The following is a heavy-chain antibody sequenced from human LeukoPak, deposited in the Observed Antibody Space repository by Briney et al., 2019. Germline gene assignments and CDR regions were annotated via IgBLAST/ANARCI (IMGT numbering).Heavy chain of an antibody. Sequence: GASVKVSCKASGYTFTGYYMHWVRQAPGQGLEWMGWINPNSGGTNYAQKFQGRVTMTRDTSISTAYMELSRLRSDDTAVYYCASNVVPAATPLGWSNWFDPWGQGTLVTVSS. V-gene: IGHV1-2*02. CDR2: INPNSGGT. J-gene: IGHJ5*02. CDR1: GYTFTGYY. CDR3: ASNVVPAATPLGWSNWFDP. D-gene: IGHD2-2*01.